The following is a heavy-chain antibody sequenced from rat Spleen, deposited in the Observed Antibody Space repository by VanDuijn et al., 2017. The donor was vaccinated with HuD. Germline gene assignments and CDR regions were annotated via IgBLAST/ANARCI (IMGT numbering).Heavy chain of an antibody. CDR2: ISYDGSST. D-gene: IGHD1-12*02. CDR3: ASMMVLITDYWYFDF. J-gene: IGHJ1*01. CDR1: GFTFSDYN. V-gene: IGHV5-7*01. Sequence: EVQLVESGGGLVQPGRSLKLSCAASGFTFSDYNMAWVRQAPKKGLEWVATISYDGSSTYYRDSVKGRFTISRDNAKSTLYLQMDSLRSEDTATYYCASMMVLITDYWYFDFWGPGTMVTVSS.